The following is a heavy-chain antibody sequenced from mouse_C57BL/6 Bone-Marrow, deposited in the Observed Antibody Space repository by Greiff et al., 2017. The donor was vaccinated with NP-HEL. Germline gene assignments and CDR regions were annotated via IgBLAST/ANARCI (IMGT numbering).Heavy chain of an antibody. V-gene: IGHV5-9-1*02. Sequence: EVQRVESGEGLVKPGGSLKLSCAASGFTFSSYAMSWVRQTPEKRLEWVAYISSGGDYIYYADTVKGRFTISRDNARNTLYLQMSSLKSEDTAMYYCTRGPITTVVHYFDYWGQGTTLTVSS. CDR1: GFTFSSYA. CDR2: ISSGGDYI. J-gene: IGHJ2*01. CDR3: TRGPITTVVHYFDY. D-gene: IGHD1-1*01.